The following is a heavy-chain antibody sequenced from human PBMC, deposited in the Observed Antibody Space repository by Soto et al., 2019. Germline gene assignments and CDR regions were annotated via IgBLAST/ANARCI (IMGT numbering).Heavy chain of an antibody. V-gene: IGHV1-18*04. D-gene: IGHD3-3*01. CDR2: IRTDNGNT. J-gene: IGHJ6*02. CDR3: ARDQGITTFGVYSMYYYGMDV. CDR1: GYTFTYSG. Sequence: GASVKVSCKASGYTFTYSGSSWVRQAPGQGLERMGWIRTDNGNTNYAQHLQGRVSMTTDTSTSTAYMDLRSLRSDDTAVYYCARDQGITTFGVYSMYYYGMDVWGQGTTVTVSS.